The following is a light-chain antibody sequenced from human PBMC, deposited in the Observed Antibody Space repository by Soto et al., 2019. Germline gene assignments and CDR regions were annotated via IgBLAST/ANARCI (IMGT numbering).Light chain of an antibody. CDR1: QGISSY. CDR3: QQLSSYPIT. J-gene: IGKJ3*01. CDR2: AAS. Sequence: DIQLTQSPSFLSASVGDRVTITCRASQGISSYLAWYQQKPGKAPKLLIYAASTLPSGVPSRFSGSGSGTEFTLTSSSLQPEDFATYYCQQLSSYPITFGPGTKVDIK. V-gene: IGKV1-9*01.